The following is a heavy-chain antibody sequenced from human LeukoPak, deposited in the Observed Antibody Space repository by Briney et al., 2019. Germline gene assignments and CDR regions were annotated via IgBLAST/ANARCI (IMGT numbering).Heavy chain of an antibody. V-gene: IGHV3-23*01. Sequence: GGSLRLSCAASGFTFSTFAMHWVRQAPGKGLEWVSAISGSGGSTYYADSVKGRFTISRDNSKNTLYLQMNSLRAEDTAVYYCAPRLSGSYSVHWGQGTLVTVSS. CDR1: GFTFSTFA. CDR3: APRLSGSYSVH. CDR2: ISGSGGST. D-gene: IGHD1-26*01. J-gene: IGHJ4*02.